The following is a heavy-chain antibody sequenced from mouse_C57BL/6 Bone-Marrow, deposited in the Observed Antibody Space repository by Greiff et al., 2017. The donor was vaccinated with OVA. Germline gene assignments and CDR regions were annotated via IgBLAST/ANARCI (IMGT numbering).Heavy chain of an antibody. CDR3: ARLYGSSYWWYFDV. D-gene: IGHD1-1*01. J-gene: IGHJ1*03. V-gene: IGHV5-12*01. CDR1: GFTFSDYY. CDR2: ISNGGGST. Sequence: EVMLVESGGGLVQPGGSLKLSCAASGFTFSDYYMYWVRQTPEKRLEWVAYISNGGGSTYYPDTVKGRFTISRDNAKNTLYLQMSRLKSEDTAMYYCARLYGSSYWWYFDVWGTGTTVTVSS.